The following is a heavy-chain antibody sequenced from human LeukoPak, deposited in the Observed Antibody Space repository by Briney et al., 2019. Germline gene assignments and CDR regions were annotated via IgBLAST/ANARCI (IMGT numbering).Heavy chain of an antibody. J-gene: IGHJ4*02. CDR2: ISAYNGNT. CDR1: GYTFTSFG. CDR3: ARDLGLDTTMIFFDY. D-gene: IGHD5-18*01. V-gene: IGHV1-18*01. Sequence: ASVKVSCKASGYTFTSFGISWVRQAPGQGPEWMGWISAYNGNTNYIQKFQGRVTMTTDTSTNTAYMELRSLTSDDTAVYYCARDLGLDTTMIFFDYWGQGTLVTVSS.